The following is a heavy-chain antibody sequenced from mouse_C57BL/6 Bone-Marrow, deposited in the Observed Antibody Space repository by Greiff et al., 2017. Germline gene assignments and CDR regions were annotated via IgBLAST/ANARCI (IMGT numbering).Heavy chain of an antibody. D-gene: IGHD1-1*01. CDR1: GYTFTSYD. V-gene: IGHV1-85*01. CDR2: IYPRDGST. Sequence: VKLQESGPELVKPGASVKLSCKASGYTFTSYDINWVKQRPGQGLEWIGWIYPRDGSTKYNEKFKGKATLTVDTSSSTAYMELHSLTSEDSAVYFCARGKDYFLMDYWGQGTSVTVSS. J-gene: IGHJ4*01. CDR3: ARGKDYFLMDY.